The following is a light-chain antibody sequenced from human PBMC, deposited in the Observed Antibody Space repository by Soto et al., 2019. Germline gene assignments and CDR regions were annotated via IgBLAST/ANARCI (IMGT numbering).Light chain of an antibody. J-gene: IGLJ2*01. V-gene: IGLV2-8*01. CDR2: EVS. CDR1: SSDVGGYNY. Sequence: QSVLTQPPSASGSPGQSVTISCTGTSSDVGGYNYVSWYQQHPGKAPKLMIYEVSKRPSGVPDRFSGSKSGNTASLTVSGLQAEDEADYYCSSYAGSNFDVVFGGGTKLTVL. CDR3: SSYAGSNFDVV.